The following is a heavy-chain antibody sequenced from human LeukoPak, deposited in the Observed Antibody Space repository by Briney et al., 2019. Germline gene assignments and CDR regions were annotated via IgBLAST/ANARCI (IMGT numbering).Heavy chain of an antibody. V-gene: IGHV4-4*07. D-gene: IGHD1-1*01. J-gene: IGHJ4*02. CDR2: IYTSGTT. CDR3: ARAAQNWNNAPYFDF. CDR1: GGSISSYY. Sequence: SETLSLTCTVSGGSISSYYWSWIRQPAGKGLEWIGRIYTSGTTYYNPSLKSRLTISVDTSKNQFSLKLSSVTAADTAVYYCARAAQNWNNAPYFDFWGQETLVTVSS.